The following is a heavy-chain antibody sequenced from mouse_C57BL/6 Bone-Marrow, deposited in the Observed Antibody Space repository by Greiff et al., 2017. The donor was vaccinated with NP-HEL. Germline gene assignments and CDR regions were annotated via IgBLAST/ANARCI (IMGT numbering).Heavy chain of an antibody. V-gene: IGHV1-64*01. D-gene: IGHD3-2*02. CDR3: ARRAQATDFAD. CDR2: IHPNSGST. J-gene: IGHJ3*01. Sequence: QVQLQQSGAELVKPGASVKLSCKASGYTFTSYWMHWVKQRPGQGLEWIGMIHPNSGSTNYNVKFKSKATLTVDKSSSTAYMQLRSLTSADSAVYYCARRAQATDFADWGQGTLVTVSA. CDR1: GYTFTSYW.